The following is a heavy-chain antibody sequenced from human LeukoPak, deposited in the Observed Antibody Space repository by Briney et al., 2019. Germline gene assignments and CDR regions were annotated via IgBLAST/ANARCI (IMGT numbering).Heavy chain of an antibody. V-gene: IGHV3-21*01. CDR1: GFTFSSYS. D-gene: IGHD1-1*01. J-gene: IGHJ4*02. CDR2: ISYSSTYI. CDR3: ARWPVDTNWYYFDY. Sequence: KTGGSLRLSCAASGFTFSSYSMNWVREAPGKGLEWVSSISYSSTYIYYTDSVEGRFTISRDNAKNSLYLQMNSLRAEDTAVYYCARWPVDTNWYYFDYWGQGTLVTVSS.